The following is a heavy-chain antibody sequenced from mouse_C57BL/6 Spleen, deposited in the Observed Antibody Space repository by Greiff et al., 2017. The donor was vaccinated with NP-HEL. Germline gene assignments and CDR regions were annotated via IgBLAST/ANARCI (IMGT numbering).Heavy chain of an antibody. D-gene: IGHD2-5*01. V-gene: IGHV1-39*01. CDR2: INPNYGTT. CDR3: AKDYSNYVAYYFDY. J-gene: IGHJ2*01. Sequence: EVKLQESGPELVKPGASVKISCKASGYSFTDYNMNWVKQSNGKSLEWIGVINPNYGTTSYNQKFKGKATLTVDQSSSTAYMQLNSLTSEDSAVYYCAKDYSNYVAYYFDYWGQGTTLTVSS. CDR1: GYSFTDYN.